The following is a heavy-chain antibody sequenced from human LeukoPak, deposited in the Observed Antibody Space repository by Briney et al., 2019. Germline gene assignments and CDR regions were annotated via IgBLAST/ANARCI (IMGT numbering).Heavy chain of an antibody. D-gene: IGHD6-19*01. CDR2: INFNSGGT. J-gene: IGHJ4*02. Sequence: ASVKVSCKASGYTFTSYDINWVRQAPGQGLEWMGWINFNSGGTNYAEKFQGRVTMTRDTSISTAYMELSRLISDDTAVYYCARSGSSGWSDYWGQGTLVTVSS. CDR3: ARSGSSGWSDY. CDR1: GYTFTSYD. V-gene: IGHV1-2*02.